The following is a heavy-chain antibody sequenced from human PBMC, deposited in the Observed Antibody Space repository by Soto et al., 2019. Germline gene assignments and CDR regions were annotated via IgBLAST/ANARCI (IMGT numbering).Heavy chain of an antibody. V-gene: IGHV4-59*08. CDR1: GISITSSY. CDR3: ARGRHWFGT. CDR2: ISDRGDI. J-gene: IGHJ5*02. Sequence: PSETLSLTCTVSGISITSSYWNWFRQSPGKGLEWIGQISDRGDINYNPPLESRVAISTDTSKNQVSLTLTAVNAADTAVYFCARGRHWFGTWGQGTLVIVSS.